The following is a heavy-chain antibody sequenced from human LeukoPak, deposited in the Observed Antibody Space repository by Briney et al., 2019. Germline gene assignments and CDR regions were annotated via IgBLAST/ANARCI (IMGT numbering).Heavy chain of an antibody. CDR2: ISGSGGST. V-gene: IGHV3-23*01. J-gene: IGHJ6*03. CDR3: AKGLRVLVYYYYMDV. Sequence: PGGSLRLSCAASGFTFSSYGMSWVRQAPGKGLEWVSAISGSGGSTYYADSVKGRFTISRDNSKNTLYLQMNSLRAEDTAVYYCAKGLRVLVYYYYMDVWGKGTTVTVSS. CDR1: GFTFSSYG. D-gene: IGHD2-8*02.